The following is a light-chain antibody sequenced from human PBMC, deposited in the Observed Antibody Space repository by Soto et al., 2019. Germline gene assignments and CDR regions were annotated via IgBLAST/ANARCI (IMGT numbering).Light chain of an antibody. CDR2: KAS. Sequence: DIQMTQSPSTLSASVGDRVTITCRASQSVSTWLAWYQQKPGKAPKLLIYKASSLESGVPSRFSGSGSGTEFTLTISSLQPDDFATYYCQQYDGYSRTLGQGTKLEIK. CDR1: QSVSTW. J-gene: IGKJ2*01. CDR3: QQYDGYSRT. V-gene: IGKV1-5*03.